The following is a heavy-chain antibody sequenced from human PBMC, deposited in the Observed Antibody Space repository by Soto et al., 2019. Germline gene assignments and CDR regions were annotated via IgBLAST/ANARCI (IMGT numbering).Heavy chain of an antibody. CDR1: GFTFSNAW. Sequence: GGSLRLSCAASGFTFSNAWMSWVRQAPGKGLEWVGRIKSKTDGGTTDYAAPVKGRFTISRDDSKNTLYLQMNSLKTEDTAVYYCTTSTLITMVRGVIIPNSYWGQGTLVTVSS. V-gene: IGHV3-15*01. D-gene: IGHD3-10*01. CDR2: IKSKTDGGTT. CDR3: TTSTLITMVRGVIIPNSY. J-gene: IGHJ4*02.